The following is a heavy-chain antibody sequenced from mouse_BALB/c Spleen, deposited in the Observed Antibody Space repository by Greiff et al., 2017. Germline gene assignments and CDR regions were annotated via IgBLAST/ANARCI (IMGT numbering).Heavy chain of an antibody. CDR2: IDPANGNT. J-gene: IGHJ2*01. CDR3: AYYYGSSFDY. D-gene: IGHD1-1*01. CDR1: GFNIKDTY. Sequence: EVHLVESGAELVKPGASVKLSCTASGFNIKDTYMHWVKQRPEQGLEWIGRIDPANGNTKYDPKFQGKATITADTSSNTAYLQLSSLTSEDTAVYYCAYYYGSSFDYWGQGTTLTVSS. V-gene: IGHV14-3*02.